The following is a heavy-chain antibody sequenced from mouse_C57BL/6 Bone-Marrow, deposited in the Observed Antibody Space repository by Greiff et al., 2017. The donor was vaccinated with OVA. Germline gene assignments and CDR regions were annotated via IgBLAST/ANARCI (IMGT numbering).Heavy chain of an antibody. Sequence: QVTLKESGPGILQPSQTLSLTCSFSGFSLSTFGMGVGWIRQPSGKGLEWLAHIWWDDDKYYNPALKSRLTISKDTSKNQVFLKIANVDTADTATYYCARIRVYYDYDGGTVCDYWGQGTTLTVSS. CDR2: IWWDDDK. J-gene: IGHJ2*01. CDR3: ARIRVYYDYDGGTVCDY. CDR1: GFSLSTFGMG. D-gene: IGHD2-4*01. V-gene: IGHV8-8*01.